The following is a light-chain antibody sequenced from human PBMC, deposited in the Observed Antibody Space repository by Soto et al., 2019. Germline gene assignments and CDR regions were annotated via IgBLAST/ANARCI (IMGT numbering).Light chain of an antibody. V-gene: IGKV3-20*01. Sequence: EIVLTQSPGTLSLSPGERATLSCRASQSVSSSSLAWYQQTPGQAPRVIIHGASSRANGIPDRFSGSGSGTDFTLTISRLEPEDFAVYFCQQYGTPPPNAFGQGTKVPIK. CDR1: QSVSSSS. CDR3: QQYGTPPPNA. CDR2: GAS. J-gene: IGKJ2*01.